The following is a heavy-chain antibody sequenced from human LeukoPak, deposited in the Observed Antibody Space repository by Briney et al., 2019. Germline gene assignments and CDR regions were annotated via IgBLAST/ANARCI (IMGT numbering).Heavy chain of an antibody. Sequence: PGGSLRLSCAASGFTFSSYSMTWVRQAPGKGLEWVSYISSSSSTIYYADSVKGRFTISRDNAKNSLYLQMNSLRAEDTAVYYCALWFGELPFDYWGQGTLVTVSS. CDR1: GFTFSSYS. D-gene: IGHD3-10*01. V-gene: IGHV3-48*01. J-gene: IGHJ4*02. CDR2: ISSSSSTI. CDR3: ALWFGELPFDY.